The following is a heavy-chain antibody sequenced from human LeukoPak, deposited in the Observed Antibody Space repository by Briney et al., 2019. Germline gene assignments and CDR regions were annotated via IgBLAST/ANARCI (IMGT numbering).Heavy chain of an antibody. CDR3: ARGSVYSSGARDYMDV. J-gene: IGHJ6*03. Sequence: ASEKVSRKGPGYTVTSYYMRWVRQAPGQRLEWGGKINPSSGSTTYAQKFQGRVTITRGTATSTVHMELSSLRPKDTAVYYCARGSVYSSGARDYMDVWGKGPRVLVSS. CDR2: INPSSGST. CDR1: GYTVTSYY. V-gene: IGHV1-46*01. D-gene: IGHD6-19*01.